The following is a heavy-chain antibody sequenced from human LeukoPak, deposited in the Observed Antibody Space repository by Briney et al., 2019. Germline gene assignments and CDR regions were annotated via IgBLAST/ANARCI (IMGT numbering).Heavy chain of an antibody. CDR3: AREYGSGSSRRRFDP. Sequence: SLRLACAASGFTFSSDWMSWVRQAPGEGLEWVANIMKDGSEKYSVDSVKGRFTISRDNAKNSLYLQMHSMRAEDTAVYCCAREYGSGSSRRRFDPWGQGTLVTVSS. J-gene: IGHJ5*02. CDR2: IMKDGSEK. V-gene: IGHV3-7*01. D-gene: IGHD3-10*01. CDR1: GFTFSSDW.